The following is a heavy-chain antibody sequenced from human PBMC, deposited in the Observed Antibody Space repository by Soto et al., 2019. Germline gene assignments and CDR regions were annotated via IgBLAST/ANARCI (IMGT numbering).Heavy chain of an antibody. V-gene: IGHV1-8*01. CDR3: ARTGRIAGSGWYNWFDP. D-gene: IGHD6-19*01. CDR1: GYTFTSYD. CDR2: MNPNSGNT. Sequence: QVQLVQSGAEVKKPGASVKVSCKASGYTFTSYDINWVRQATGQGLEWMGWMNPNSGNTGYAQKFQGRVTMTRNTSXSXXYMELSSLRCEDTAVYYCARTGRIAGSGWYNWFDPWGQGTLVTVSS. J-gene: IGHJ5*02.